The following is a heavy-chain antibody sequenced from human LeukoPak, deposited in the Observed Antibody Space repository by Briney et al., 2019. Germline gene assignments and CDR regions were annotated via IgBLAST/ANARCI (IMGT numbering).Heavy chain of an antibody. J-gene: IGHJ6*04. CDR3: ARGAGITMVRGATMDV. V-gene: IGHV3-21*01. CDR2: ISSSSSYI. D-gene: IGHD3-10*01. CDR1: GFTFSSYS. Sequence: GGSLRLSCAASGFTFSSYSMNWVRQAPGKGLEWVSSISSSSSYIYYADSVKGRFTISRDNAKNSLYLQMNSLRAEDTAVYYCARGAGITMVRGATMDVWGKGTTVTVSS.